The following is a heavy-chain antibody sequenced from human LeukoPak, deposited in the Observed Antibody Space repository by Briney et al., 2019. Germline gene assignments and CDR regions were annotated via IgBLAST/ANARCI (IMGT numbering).Heavy chain of an antibody. Sequence: SETLSLTCTVSGGSISSGGYYWSWIRQPPGKGLEWIGYIYHSGSTYYNPSLKSRVTISVDRSKNQFSLKLSSVTAADTAVYYCARVQVSSGWLIWGQGILVTVSS. CDR2: IYHSGST. V-gene: IGHV4-30-2*01. D-gene: IGHD6-19*01. CDR1: GGSISSGGYY. J-gene: IGHJ4*02. CDR3: ARVQVSSGWLI.